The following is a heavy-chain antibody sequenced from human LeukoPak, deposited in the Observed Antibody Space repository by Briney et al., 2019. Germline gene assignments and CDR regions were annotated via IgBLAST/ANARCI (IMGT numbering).Heavy chain of an antibody. D-gene: IGHD1-26*01. CDR1: GFAVSNNY. CDR3: ARVLPGLGLYYFDY. Sequence: PGGSLRLSYAASGFAVSNNYMTWVRQAPGKGLEWVSVIYDGGDTYYADSVKGRFTISRDNSKNTLYLQMNSLRAEDTAVYYCARVLPGLGLYYFDYWGQGTLVTVSS. CDR2: IYDGGDT. V-gene: IGHV3-66*01. J-gene: IGHJ4*02.